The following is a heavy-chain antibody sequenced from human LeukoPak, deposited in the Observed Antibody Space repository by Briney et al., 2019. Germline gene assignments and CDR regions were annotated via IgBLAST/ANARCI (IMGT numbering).Heavy chain of an antibody. V-gene: IGHV1-69*05. J-gene: IGHJ4*02. CDR2: IIPIFGTA. D-gene: IGHD3-10*01. CDR3: ARVGLWFGEFPN. Sequence: ASVKVSCKASGGTFNSYAIRWVGQAPGQGLEWVGGIIPIFGTAKYAQKFQGRVTITTDESTSTGYMGLSGLRSEETAVYCCARVGLWFGEFPNWGQGTLVTVSS. CDR1: GGTFNSYA.